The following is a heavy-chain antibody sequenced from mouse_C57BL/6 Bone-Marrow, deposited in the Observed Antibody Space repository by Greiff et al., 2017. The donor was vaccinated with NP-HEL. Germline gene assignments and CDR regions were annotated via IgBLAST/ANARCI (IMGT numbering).Heavy chain of an antibody. CDR3: VRQDYDGGAWFAY. J-gene: IGHJ3*01. V-gene: IGHV10-1*01. D-gene: IGHD2-4*01. CDR1: GFSFNTYA. CDR2: IRSKSNNYAT. Sequence: EVQRVESGGGLVQPKGSVKLSCAASGFSFNTYAMNWVRQAPGKGLEWVARIRSKSNNYATYYADSVKDRFTISRDASESMLYLQMNNLKAEDTAMCYCVRQDYDGGAWFAYWGQGTLVTVSA.